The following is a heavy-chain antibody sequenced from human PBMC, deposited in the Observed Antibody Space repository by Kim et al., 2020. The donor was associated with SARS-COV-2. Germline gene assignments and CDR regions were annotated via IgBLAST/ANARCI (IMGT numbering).Heavy chain of an antibody. CDR1: GYTFTSYD. CDR3: ARGRPRAMVRGPASYYYYGMDV. Sequence: ASVKVSCKASGYTFTSYDINWVRQATGQGLEWMGWMNPNSGNTGYAQKFQGRVTMTRNTSISTAYMELSSLRSEDTAVYYCARGRPRAMVRGPASYYYYGMDVWGQGTTVTVSS. J-gene: IGHJ6*02. D-gene: IGHD3-10*01. V-gene: IGHV1-8*01. CDR2: MNPNSGNT.